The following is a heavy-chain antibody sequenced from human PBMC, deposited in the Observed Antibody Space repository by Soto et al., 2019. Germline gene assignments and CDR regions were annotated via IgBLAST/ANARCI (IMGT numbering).Heavy chain of an antibody. CDR1: RGALSGYS. D-gene: IGHD3-16*01. CDR3: ARDHDYVWGSHRNWLGP. V-gene: IGHV4-34*01. CDR2: NNYSEDTNP. J-gene: IGHJ5*02. Sequence: QMQLQQWGTGLLTPSETLSLTCAVYRGALSGYSWNWIRQPPGKGVEWIGENNYSEDTNPNYNPSLKSRLFISADRSNNKFFRRVTSVTAADTAVYYGARDHDYVWGSHRNWLGPWGQGTPVIVSS.